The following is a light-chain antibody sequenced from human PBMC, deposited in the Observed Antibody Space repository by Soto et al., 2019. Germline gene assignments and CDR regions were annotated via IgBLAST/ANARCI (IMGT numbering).Light chain of an antibody. Sequence: DTQLTQSPSSLSASVGDTVTITCRAGQSVKNYLNWYQLKPGKVPKLLIYAASALQSGVPARFVGGTSGTDFTLTIITLQPEDFATYFCQQTYTDRQTFGQGTKLEI. CDR3: QQTYTDRQT. V-gene: IGKV1-39*01. CDR1: QSVKNY. CDR2: AAS. J-gene: IGKJ2*01.